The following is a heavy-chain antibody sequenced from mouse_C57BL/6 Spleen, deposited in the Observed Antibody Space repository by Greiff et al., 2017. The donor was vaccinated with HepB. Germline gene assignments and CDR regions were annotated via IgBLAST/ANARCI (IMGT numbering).Heavy chain of an antibody. D-gene: IGHD1-1*01. J-gene: IGHJ4*01. CDR3: ARRGGSSPLYAMDY. CDR2: ISNGGGST. V-gene: IGHV5-12*01. CDR1: GFTFSDYY. Sequence: EVMLVESGGGLVQPGGSLKLSCAASGFTFSDYYMYWVRQTPEKRLEWVAYISNGGGSTYYPDTVKGRFTISRDNAKNTLYLQMSRLKSEDTAMYYCARRGGSSPLYAMDYWGQGTSVTVSS.